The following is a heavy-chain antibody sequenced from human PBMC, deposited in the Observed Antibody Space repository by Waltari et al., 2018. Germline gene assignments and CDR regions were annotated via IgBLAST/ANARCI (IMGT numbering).Heavy chain of an antibody. CDR2: INHSGTT. CDR1: GGSFSGYY. CDR3: ARVGYSGYGGFAY. J-gene: IGHJ4*02. Sequence: QVQLQPWGAGLLKPSETLSLTCPVYGGSFSGYYWSGIRQPPGKGLEWLGEINHSGTTNNNRAPKSGVTISEKRSKNQFSRKLGSGTAADTAVYYGARVGYSGYGGFAYWAREPWSPSPQ. D-gene: IGHD5-12*01. V-gene: IGHV4-34*01.